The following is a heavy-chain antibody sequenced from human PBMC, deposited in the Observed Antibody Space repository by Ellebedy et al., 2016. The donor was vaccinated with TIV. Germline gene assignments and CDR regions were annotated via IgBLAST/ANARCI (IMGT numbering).Heavy chain of an antibody. CDR1: GFTFSSYG. V-gene: IGHV3-33*01. CDR2: IWFDGSNK. Sequence: GGSLRLSXVASGFTFSSYGMHWVRQAPGKGLEWVAVIWFDGSNKYYADSVKGRFTISRDNPKNTLYLQMNSLRAEDTAVYYCVGLITSGGDIKWGQGTLVTVSS. J-gene: IGHJ4*02. CDR3: VGLITSGGDIK. D-gene: IGHD3-16*01.